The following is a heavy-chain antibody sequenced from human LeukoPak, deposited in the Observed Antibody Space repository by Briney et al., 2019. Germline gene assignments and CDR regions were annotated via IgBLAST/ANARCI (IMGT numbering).Heavy chain of an antibody. D-gene: IGHD1-26*01. CDR1: GGSISSYY. J-gene: IGHJ6*02. Sequence: SETLSLTCTVSGGSISSYYWSWIRQPPGKGLEWIGYISYSGSTNYNPSLKSRVTISVDTSKNQFSLKLSSVTAADTAVYYCARSGWSGSYHYGMDVWGQGTTVTVSS. V-gene: IGHV4-59*01. CDR2: ISYSGST. CDR3: ARSGWSGSYHYGMDV.